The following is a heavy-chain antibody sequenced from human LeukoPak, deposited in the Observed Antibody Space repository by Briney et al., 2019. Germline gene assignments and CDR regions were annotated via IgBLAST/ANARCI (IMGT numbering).Heavy chain of an antibody. J-gene: IGHJ4*02. D-gene: IGHD3-10*01. CDR3: ARYYGSGRDGDY. Sequence: SETLSLTCIVSGGSISSYYWTWIRQFPEKGLEWVGFIHYTGFTNYNPSLKSRVTISVDTSKNQFSLKVNSVTAADTAVYFCARYYGSGRDGDYWGQGTLVTVSS. CDR2: IHYTGFT. V-gene: IGHV4-59*08. CDR1: GGSISSYY.